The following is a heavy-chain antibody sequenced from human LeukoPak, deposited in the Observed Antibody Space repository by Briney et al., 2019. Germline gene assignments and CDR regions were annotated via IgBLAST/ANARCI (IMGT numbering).Heavy chain of an antibody. CDR3: ARDQGMTTVTTWYYYYYMGV. Sequence: GASVKVSCKASGYTFTSYGISWVRQAPGQGLEWMGWISAYNGNTNYAQKLQGRVTMTTDTSTSTAYMELRSLRSDDTAVYYCARDQGMTTVTTWYYYYYMGVWGKGTTVIVSS. CDR1: GYTFTSYG. D-gene: IGHD4-17*01. CDR2: ISAYNGNT. V-gene: IGHV1-18*01. J-gene: IGHJ6*03.